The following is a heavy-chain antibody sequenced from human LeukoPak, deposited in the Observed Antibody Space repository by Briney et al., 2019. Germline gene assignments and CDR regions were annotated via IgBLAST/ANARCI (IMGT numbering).Heavy chain of an antibody. D-gene: IGHD4-17*01. V-gene: IGHV3-30*04. J-gene: IGHJ4*02. Sequence: GGSLRLSCAASGFTFSAYAMHWVRQAPGKGLEWVAVISSDGNTKYYADSVQGRFTISRDDSQSSLYLQMNSLRAEDTGVYYCARPTATTGSHSSVQRCVDNWGQGVLVTVSS. CDR3: ARPTATTGSHSSVQRCVDN. CDR1: GFTFSAYA. CDR2: ISSDGNTK.